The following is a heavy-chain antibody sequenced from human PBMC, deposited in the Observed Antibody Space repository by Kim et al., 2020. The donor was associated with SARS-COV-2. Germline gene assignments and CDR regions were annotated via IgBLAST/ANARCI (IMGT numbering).Heavy chain of an antibody. V-gene: IGHV3-48*04. CDR1: GFTFSSYS. Sequence: VGSLRLSCAASGFTFSSYSSSWVRQTPGKGLERISYISSSGTTTYYTDSVKGRFTISRDNAKNSVYLQMNSLRAEDTAVYYCTARLDFWGQGALVIVSS. J-gene: IGHJ4*02. CDR2: ISSSGTTT. CDR3: TARLDF.